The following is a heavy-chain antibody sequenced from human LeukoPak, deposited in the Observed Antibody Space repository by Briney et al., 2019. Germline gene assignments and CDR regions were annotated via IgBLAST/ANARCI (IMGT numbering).Heavy chain of an antibody. CDR1: GFTFSSYG. Sequence: GGSLRLSCAASGFTFSSYGMSWVRQAPGKGLEWVSAISGSGGSTYYADSVKGRFTISRDNSKNTLYLQMNSLRAEDTAVYYCARDAYDSSGLFDYWGQGTLVTVSS. J-gene: IGHJ4*02. CDR3: ARDAYDSSGLFDY. V-gene: IGHV3-23*01. D-gene: IGHD3-22*01. CDR2: ISGSGGST.